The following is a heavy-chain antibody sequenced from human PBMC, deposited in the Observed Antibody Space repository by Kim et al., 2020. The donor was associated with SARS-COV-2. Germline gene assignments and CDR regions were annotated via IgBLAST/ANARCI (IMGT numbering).Heavy chain of an antibody. CDR1: GFTFSSYT. J-gene: IGHJ4*02. CDR2: ISGSGDST. CDR3: AKGRGGHFDN. V-gene: IGHV3-23*01. Sequence: GGSLRLSCAASGFTFSSYTMSWVRQAPGRGLEWVSGISGSGDSTYPADSVKGRFTISRDNSKNTLYLQMNSLRGDDTAVYYCAKGRGGHFDNWGQGTLVT. D-gene: IGHD2-15*01.